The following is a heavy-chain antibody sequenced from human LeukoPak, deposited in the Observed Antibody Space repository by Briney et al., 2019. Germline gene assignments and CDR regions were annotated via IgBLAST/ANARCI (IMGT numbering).Heavy chain of an antibody. D-gene: IGHD2-21*01. CDR1: GFTFSTYA. CDR3: AKDQADTNSYFTSVH. V-gene: IGHV3-23*01. Sequence: GGSLRLSCAASGFTFSTYAMSWARQAPGKGLEWVSAIRASGSRTYYADSVKGRFTISRDNSKNTLSLQVNGLRADDTAVYYCAKDQADTNSYFTSVHWGQGTLVTVSS. CDR2: IRASGSRT. J-gene: IGHJ4*02.